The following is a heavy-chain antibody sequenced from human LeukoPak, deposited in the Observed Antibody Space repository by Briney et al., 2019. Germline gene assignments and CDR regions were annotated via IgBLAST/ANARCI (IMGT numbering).Heavy chain of an antibody. CDR3: AKDGSGSYYRDYFDY. V-gene: IGHV3-23*01. CDR2: ISGSGGST. CDR1: GFTFSSYA. Sequence: GGSLRLSCAASGFTFSSYAMSWVRQAPGKGLEWVSAISGSGGSTYYADSVKGRFTISRDNSKNTLYLQMNSLRAEDTAVYYCAKDGSGSYYRDYFDYWGQGTLVTVSS. J-gene: IGHJ4*02. D-gene: IGHD3-10*01.